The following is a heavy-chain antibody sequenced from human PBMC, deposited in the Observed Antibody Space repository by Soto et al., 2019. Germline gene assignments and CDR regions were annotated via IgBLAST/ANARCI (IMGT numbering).Heavy chain of an antibody. Sequence: GGSLRLSCAASGFTFSSYAMSWVRQAPGKGLEWVSAISGSGGSTYYADSVKGRFTISRDNSKNTLYLQMNSLRAEDTAVYYCAKDRGTYYYDSSAGSKGYWGQGTLVTVSS. CDR3: AKDRGTYYYDSSAGSKGY. V-gene: IGHV3-23*01. CDR1: GFTFSSYA. J-gene: IGHJ4*02. D-gene: IGHD3-22*01. CDR2: ISGSGGST.